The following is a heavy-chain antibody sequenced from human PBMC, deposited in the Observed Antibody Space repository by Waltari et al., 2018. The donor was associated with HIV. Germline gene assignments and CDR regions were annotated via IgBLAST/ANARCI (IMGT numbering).Heavy chain of an antibody. J-gene: IGHJ6*01. Sequence: EVRLVQSEAEVKKPGEDQMISCQASGYTFRDYWIDWVRQTPGKGPQWMGGVYPGDSHTIYAPSFQGRVTISADDSINGAFLRWDSLEASDTATYYCARRGGFYHGSGRYYNSLGLDAWGQGTAVTVSS. D-gene: IGHD3-10*01. CDR1: GYTFRDYW. CDR2: VYPGDSHT. V-gene: IGHV5-51*03. CDR3: ARRGGFYHGSGRYYNSLGLDA.